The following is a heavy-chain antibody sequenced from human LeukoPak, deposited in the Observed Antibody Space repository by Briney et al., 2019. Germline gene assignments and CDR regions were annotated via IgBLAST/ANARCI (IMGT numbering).Heavy chain of an antibody. D-gene: IGHD1-26*01. Sequence: PSETPSLTCTVSDGSISSYYWSWIRQPPGKGLEWIGYIYYSGSTNYNPSLKSRVTISVDTSKNQFSLKLSSVTAADTAVYYCARIPRVGATFFDYWGQGTLVTVSS. CDR2: IYYSGST. CDR3: ARIPRVGATFFDY. J-gene: IGHJ4*02. CDR1: DGSISSYY. V-gene: IGHV4-59*01.